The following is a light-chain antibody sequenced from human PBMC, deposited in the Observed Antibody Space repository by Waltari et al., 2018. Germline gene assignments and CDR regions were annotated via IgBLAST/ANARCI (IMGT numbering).Light chain of an antibody. J-gene: IGKJ1*01. CDR2: DAS. Sequence: EIVLTQSPATLSLSPGERATLSCRASQSVSSYLAWYQQKPGQAPRLLIYDASNRATGIPARFSGGGSGTDFTLTISTLEPEDCAVYYCQQRSSWPRTFGQGTKVEIK. CDR3: QQRSSWPRT. CDR1: QSVSSY. V-gene: IGKV3-11*01.